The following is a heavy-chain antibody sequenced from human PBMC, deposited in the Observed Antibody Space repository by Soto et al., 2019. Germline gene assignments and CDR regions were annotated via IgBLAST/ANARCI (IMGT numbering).Heavy chain of an antibody. CDR1: GFTVSSNY. J-gene: IGHJ3*01. CDR3: AREFRTSGSRDAFDL. D-gene: IGHD1-26*01. Sequence: PGGSLRLSCAASGFTVSSNYMSWVRQAPGKGLEWASVTYSGGTTYYADSVKGRFIISRDNSKNTLDLQMNSLRAEDTAVYYCAREFRTSGSRDAFDLWGQGTMVTVSS. CDR2: TYSGGTT. V-gene: IGHV3-66*01.